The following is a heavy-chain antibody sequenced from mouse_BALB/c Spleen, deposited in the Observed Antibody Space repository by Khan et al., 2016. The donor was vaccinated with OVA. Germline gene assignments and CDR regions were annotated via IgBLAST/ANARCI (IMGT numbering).Heavy chain of an antibody. J-gene: IGHJ3*01. CDR2: INYSGNT. CDR1: GYSITSEYA. CDR3: ARKDYYDYDPFPY. D-gene: IGHD2-4*01. V-gene: IGHV3-2*02. Sequence: EVQLQESGPGLVKPSQSLSLTCTVTGYSITSEYAWNWIRQFPGNKLEWMGYINYSGNTRFNPSLKSRTSITRDTSKNHVFLQLNSVTTEDTATYYCARKDYYDYDPFPYWGQGTLVTGSA.